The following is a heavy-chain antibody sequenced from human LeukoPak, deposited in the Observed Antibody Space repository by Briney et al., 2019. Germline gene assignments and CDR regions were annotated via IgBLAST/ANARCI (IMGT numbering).Heavy chain of an antibody. CDR3: ARENGFFDY. V-gene: IGHV3-7*01. J-gene: IGHJ4*02. CDR2: IKQDGSEK. Sequence: GGSLRLSCAASGFTFSSYAMSWVRQAPGKGLEWVANIKQDGSEKYYVDSVKGRFTISRDNAKNSLYLQMNSLRAEDTAVYYCARENGFFDYWGQGTLVTVSS. D-gene: IGHD2-8*01. CDR1: GFTFSSYA.